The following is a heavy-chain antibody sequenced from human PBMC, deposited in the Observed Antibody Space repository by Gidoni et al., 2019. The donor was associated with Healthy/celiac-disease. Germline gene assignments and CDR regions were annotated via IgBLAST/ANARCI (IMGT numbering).Heavy chain of an antibody. D-gene: IGHD6-13*01. J-gene: IGHJ6*02. CDR1: GFTFSDYY. CDR2: ISRSGRSI. V-gene: IGHV3-11*01. CDR3: SRESTESIAAALDYYGMDV. Sequence: QVQLVEYGGGLVKPGGSLRLSCAAAGFTFSDYYMSWIRQAPGKGLEWVSYISRSGRSIYYAASVKGRFTLSRDNAKNSLYLQMNSLRAEDTAVYYCSRESTESIAAALDYYGMDVWGQGTTVTVSS.